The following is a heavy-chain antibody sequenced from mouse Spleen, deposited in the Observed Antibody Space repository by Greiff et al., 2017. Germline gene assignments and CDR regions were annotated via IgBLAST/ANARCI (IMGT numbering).Heavy chain of an antibody. CDR2: ISDGGSYT. D-gene: IGHD2-5*01. Sequence: EVQLVESGGGLVKPGGSLKLSCAASGFTFSSYAMSWVRQTPEKRLEWVATISDGGSYTYYPDNVKGRFTISRDNAKNNLYLQMSHLKSEDTAMYYGEREKTYSNWYYLDWGGKGTTPTVS. CDR3: EREKTYSNWYYLDW. CDR1: GFTFSSYA. J-gene: IGHJ2*01. V-gene: IGHV5-4*01.